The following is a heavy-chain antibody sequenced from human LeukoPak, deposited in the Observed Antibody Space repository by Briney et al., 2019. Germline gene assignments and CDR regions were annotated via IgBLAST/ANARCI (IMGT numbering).Heavy chain of an antibody. CDR2: LSWDGSNT. Sequence: GGSLRLSCAASGFTFDDFVMYWVRQAPGKGLEWVSLLSWDGSNTYYADSVKGRFTISRGNSKNTLYLQTNSLRAEDTAVYYCAKDWSGYPYYYYYYMDVWGKGTTVTVSS. CDR3: AKDWSGYPYYYYYYMDV. D-gene: IGHD3-3*01. CDR1: GFTFDDFV. V-gene: IGHV3-43D*04. J-gene: IGHJ6*03.